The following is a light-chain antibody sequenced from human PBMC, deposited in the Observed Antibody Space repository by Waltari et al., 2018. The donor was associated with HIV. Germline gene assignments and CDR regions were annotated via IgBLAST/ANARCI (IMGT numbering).Light chain of an antibody. V-gene: IGLV2-14*03. CDR1: TSHIGGTNL. CDR2: GVS. CDR3: CSYTKLTAHYVL. J-gene: IGLJ2*01. Sequence: QSALPPPASVSGSLGQSLPISCNGTTSHIGGTNLCSWYQRHPDKAPKLIIFGVSNRPAGISSRFSGSKAGNTASLTISGLQAEDEADYYCCSYTKLTAHYVLFGGGTKLTVL.